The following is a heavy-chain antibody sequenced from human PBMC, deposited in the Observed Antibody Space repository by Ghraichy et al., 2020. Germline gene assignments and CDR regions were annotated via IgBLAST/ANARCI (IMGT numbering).Heavy chain of an antibody. V-gene: IGHV3-64D*06. J-gene: IGHJ1*01. CDR2: ISSDGGST. D-gene: IGHD6-13*01. Sequence: GESLNISCSASGFTFSNYAMHWVRQAPGKGLEYVSAISSDGGSTYYADSVKGRFTISRDNSKNTLYLQMSSLRTEDTAVYYCVNQHQQLYFQHWGQGTLVTVSS. CDR1: GFTFSNYA. CDR3: VNQHQQLYFQH.